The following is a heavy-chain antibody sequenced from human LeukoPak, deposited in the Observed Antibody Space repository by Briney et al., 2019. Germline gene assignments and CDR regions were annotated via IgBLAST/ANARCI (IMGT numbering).Heavy chain of an antibody. CDR3: ARDPSPTKPFDI. J-gene: IGHJ3*02. CDR2: IYYSGST. CDR1: GGSISSGGYY. D-gene: IGHD2-8*01. Sequence: PSQTLSLTCTVSGGSISSGGYYWSWIRQHPGKGLEWIGYIYYSGSTYYNPSLKSRVTISVDTSKNQFSLKLSSVAAADTAVYYCARDPSPTKPFDIWGQGTMVTVSS. V-gene: IGHV4-31*03.